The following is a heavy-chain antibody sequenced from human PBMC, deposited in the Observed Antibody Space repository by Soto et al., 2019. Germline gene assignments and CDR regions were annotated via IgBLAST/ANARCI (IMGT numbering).Heavy chain of an antibody. Sequence: GWSLRLSCAASGFTFSTYWMHWVRQAPGKGLEWVSALPEIGTNTYYADSVKGRFTISRDNSKNTLFLQINNLRAGDTAVYYCAKKSGVGATWYFDYWGQGTLVTVSS. CDR2: LPEIGTNT. V-gene: IGHV3-23*01. D-gene: IGHD1-26*01. J-gene: IGHJ4*02. CDR1: GFTFSTYW. CDR3: AKKSGVGATWYFDY.